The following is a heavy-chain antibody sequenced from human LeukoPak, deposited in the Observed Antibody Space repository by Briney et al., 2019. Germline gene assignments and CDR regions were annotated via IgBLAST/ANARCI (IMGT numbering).Heavy chain of an antibody. CDR1: GFTFSSYS. J-gene: IGHJ4*02. Sequence: GGSLRLSCAASGFTFSSYSMNWVRQAPGKGLEWVSSTSSSSSYIYYADSVKGRFTISRDNAKNSLYLQMNSLRAEDTAVYYCARDRVVAAAAHFDYWGQGTLVTVSS. CDR2: TSSSSSYI. D-gene: IGHD6-13*01. CDR3: ARDRVVAAAAHFDY. V-gene: IGHV3-21*01.